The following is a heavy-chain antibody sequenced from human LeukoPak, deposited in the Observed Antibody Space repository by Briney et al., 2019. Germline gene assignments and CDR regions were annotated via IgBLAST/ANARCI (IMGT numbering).Heavy chain of an antibody. Sequence: SETLSLTCAVYGGSFSGYYWSWIRQPPGKGLEWIGEINHSGSTNYNPSLKSRVTISVDTSKNQFSLQLNSVTPEDTAVYYCARDPGRCFDPWGQGTLVTVSS. J-gene: IGHJ5*02. CDR1: GGSFSGYY. CDR3: ARDPGRCFDP. CDR2: INHSGST. V-gene: IGHV4-34*01.